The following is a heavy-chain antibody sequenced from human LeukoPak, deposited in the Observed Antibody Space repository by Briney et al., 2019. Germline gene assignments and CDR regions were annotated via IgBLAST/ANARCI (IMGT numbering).Heavy chain of an antibody. Sequence: SVKVSCKASGFTFTSSAMQWVRQARGQRLEWIGWIVVGSGNTNYAQKFQERVTITRDMSTSTAYMELSSLRSEDTAVYYCAAGSSRFYYYYGMDVWGQGTTVTVSS. CDR2: IVVGSGNT. V-gene: IGHV1-58*02. CDR1: GFTFTSSA. CDR3: AAGSSRFYYYYGMDV. D-gene: IGHD6-13*01. J-gene: IGHJ6*02.